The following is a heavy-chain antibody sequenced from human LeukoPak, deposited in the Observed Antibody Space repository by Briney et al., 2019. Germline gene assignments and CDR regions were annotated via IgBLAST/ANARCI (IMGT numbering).Heavy chain of an antibody. J-gene: IGHJ3*02. Sequence: GRSLRLSCAASGFAFSAYGMDWVRQAPGKGLEWVAVTWHDGTNKYYADSVKGRFTISRDNSKNTLYLQMDSLGAEDTAVYYCARGGPNWPSEPFDIWGQGTMVTVSS. CDR3: ARGGPNWPSEPFDI. CDR1: GFAFSAYG. D-gene: IGHD1-1*01. CDR2: TWHDGTNK. V-gene: IGHV3-33*01.